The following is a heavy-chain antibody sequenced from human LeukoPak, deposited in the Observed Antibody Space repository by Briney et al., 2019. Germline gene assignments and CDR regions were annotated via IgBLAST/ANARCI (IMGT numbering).Heavy chain of an antibody. Sequence: SETLSLTCTASGGSISSSSYYWGWIRQPPGKGLEWIGSIYHSGSTYYNPSLKSRVTISVDTSKNQFSLKLSSVTAADTAVYYCARSYGSGGTTPWDYWGQGTLVTVSS. CDR2: IYHSGST. CDR3: ARSYGSGGTTPWDY. CDR1: GGSISSSSYY. J-gene: IGHJ4*02. V-gene: IGHV4-39*07. D-gene: IGHD3-10*01.